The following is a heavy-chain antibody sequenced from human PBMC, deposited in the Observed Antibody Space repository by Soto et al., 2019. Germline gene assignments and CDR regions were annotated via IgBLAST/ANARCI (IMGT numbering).Heavy chain of an antibody. D-gene: IGHD3-3*01. Sequence: GESLKISCKGSGYSFTSYWISWVRQMPGKGLEWMGRIDPSDSYTNYSPSFQGHVTISADKSISTAYLQWSSLKGSDTAMYYCLRHSTYYDFWSGYASNWFDPWGQGTLGTVSS. CDR1: GYSFTSYW. V-gene: IGHV5-10-1*01. J-gene: IGHJ5*02. CDR3: LRHSTYYDFWSGYASNWFDP. CDR2: IDPSDSYT.